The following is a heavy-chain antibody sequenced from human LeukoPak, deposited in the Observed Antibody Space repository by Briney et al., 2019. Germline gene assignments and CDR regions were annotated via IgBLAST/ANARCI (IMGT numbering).Heavy chain of an antibody. D-gene: IGHD2-15*01. Sequence: SETLSLTCTVSGGSISSNYWSWIRQPPGKGPEWIGYIYYSGSTNYNPSLKSRVTISVDTSKNHFSLKLSSVTAADTAVYYCARGYCSGGSCYVNALDIWGQGTVVTVSS. J-gene: IGHJ3*02. CDR1: GGSISSNY. CDR3: ARGYCSGGSCYVNALDI. CDR2: IYYSGST. V-gene: IGHV4-59*08.